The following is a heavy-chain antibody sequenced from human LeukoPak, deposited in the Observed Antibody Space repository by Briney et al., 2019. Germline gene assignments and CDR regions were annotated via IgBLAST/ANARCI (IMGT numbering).Heavy chain of an antibody. V-gene: IGHV1-46*01. J-gene: IGHJ4*02. D-gene: IGHD5-12*01. CDR3: ARDILPSYSGYDRTLPDY. CDR1: GYTFTSYY. CDR2: INPSGGSA. Sequence: ASGTVSCKASGYTFTSYYMHWVRQAPGQGLEWMGIINPSGGSASYAQKIQGRVTMTRDTSTNTVYMELSSLRSEDTAVYYCARDILPSYSGYDRTLPDYWGQGTLVTVSS.